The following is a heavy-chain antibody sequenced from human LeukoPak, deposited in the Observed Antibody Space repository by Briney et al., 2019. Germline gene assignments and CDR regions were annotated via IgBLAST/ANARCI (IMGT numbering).Heavy chain of an antibody. J-gene: IGHJ4*02. CDR1: GFTFSSYS. CDR2: ISSSSSYI. Sequence: GGSLRLSCAASGFTFSSYSMNWVRQAPGKGLEWVSSISSSSSYIYYADSVKGRFTISRDNAKNSLYLQMNSLRAEDTAVYYCARDYYGSGSYYKYFDYWGQGTLVTVSS. CDR3: ARDYYGSGSYYKYFDY. V-gene: IGHV3-21*01. D-gene: IGHD3-10*01.